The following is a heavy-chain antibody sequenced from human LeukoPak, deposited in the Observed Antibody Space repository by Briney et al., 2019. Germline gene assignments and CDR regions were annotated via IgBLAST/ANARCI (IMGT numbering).Heavy chain of an antibody. J-gene: IGHJ4*02. D-gene: IGHD1-26*01. CDR2: IYYSGAT. Sequence: SETLSLTCTVSGGSISGSTYYWGWIRQPPGKGLEWIGSIYYSGATYYNPSLKSRVTVSVDTYKNQFSLKLRSVTAADTAVYYCASRTYRVWGQGTLVTVSS. CDR3: ASRTYRV. V-gene: IGHV4-39*01. CDR1: GGSISGSTYY.